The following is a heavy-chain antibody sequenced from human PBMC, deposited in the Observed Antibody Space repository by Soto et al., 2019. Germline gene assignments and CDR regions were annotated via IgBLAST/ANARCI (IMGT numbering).Heavy chain of an antibody. Sequence: SETLSLTCTVSGGSISSHYWGWIRQPPGKGLEWIGSIYYSGSTYYNPSLKSRVTISVDTSKNQFSLKLSSVTAADTAVYYCARRGYGSGSYYVDVWGQGTTVTVSS. CDR1: GGSISSHY. CDR2: IYYSGST. J-gene: IGHJ6*02. V-gene: IGHV4-39*01. D-gene: IGHD3-10*01. CDR3: ARRGYGSGSYYVDV.